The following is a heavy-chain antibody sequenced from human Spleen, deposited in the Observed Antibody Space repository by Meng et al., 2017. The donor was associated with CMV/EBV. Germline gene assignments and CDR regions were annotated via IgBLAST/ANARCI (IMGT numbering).Heavy chain of an antibody. D-gene: IGHD6-13*01. V-gene: IGHV1-69*05. Sequence: SGGPFSSTAISWVRQAPGQGLEWMGGIIPIFGTPNYAHKFQGRITITTDESTSTAYMELSSLRSEDTAVYFCARDLAEGIAASGPFDSWGQGTLVTVSS. CDR3: ARDLAEGIAASGPFDS. J-gene: IGHJ5*01. CDR2: IIPIFGTP. CDR1: GGPFSSTA.